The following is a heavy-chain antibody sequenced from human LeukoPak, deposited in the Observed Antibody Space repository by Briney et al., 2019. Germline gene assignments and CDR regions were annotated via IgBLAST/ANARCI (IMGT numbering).Heavy chain of an antibody. V-gene: IGHV3-23*01. CDR3: AKSPARSNFVDY. CDR1: GFTFSSYA. D-gene: IGHD6-13*01. Sequence: GGSLRLSCAASGFTFSSYAMSWVRQAPGKGLEWVSAISGSGGSTYSADPVKGRFTISRDNANNTLYLQMNSLRAEDTAVYYCAKSPARSNFVDYWGQGTLVTVSS. CDR2: ISGSGGST. J-gene: IGHJ4*02.